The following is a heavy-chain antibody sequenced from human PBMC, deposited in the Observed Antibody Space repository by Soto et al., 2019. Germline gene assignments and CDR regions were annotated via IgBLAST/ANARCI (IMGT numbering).Heavy chain of an antibody. D-gene: IGHD4-17*01. CDR3: ARLHDYGDYVGY. J-gene: IGHJ4*02. CDR2: ISSSGSTI. Sequence: PGGPKRHRSAASGFTFSDYYMRWIRQTPGKGLEWVSYISSSGSTIYYADSVKGRFTISRDNAKNSLYLQMNSLRAEDTAVYYCARLHDYGDYVGYWGQGTLVTVSS. CDR1: GFTFSDYY. V-gene: IGHV3-11*01.